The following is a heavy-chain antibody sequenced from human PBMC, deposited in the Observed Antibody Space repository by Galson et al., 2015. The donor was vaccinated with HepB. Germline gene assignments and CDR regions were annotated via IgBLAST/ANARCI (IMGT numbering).Heavy chain of an antibody. J-gene: IGHJ4*02. CDR1: KFTFSNSW. Sequence: SLRLSCAASKFTFSNSWMTWVRQAPGRGLEWVANIKKDGSEKNYVDSVKGRFTISRDNARNSLYLQMNSLRAEDTAVYYCATSRDGHNFEPFDYWGQGTLVTVSS. CDR2: IKKDGSEK. CDR3: ATSRDGHNFEPFDY. V-gene: IGHV3-7*03. D-gene: IGHD5-24*01.